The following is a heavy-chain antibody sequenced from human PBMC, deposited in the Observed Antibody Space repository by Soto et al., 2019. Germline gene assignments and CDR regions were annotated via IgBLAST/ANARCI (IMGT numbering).Heavy chain of an antibody. CDR2: ISGSGGST. CDR3: AKDLGDYVWGSYRPYYYYGMDV. CDR1: GFTFSSYA. Sequence: GGSLRLSCAASGFTFSSYAMSWVRQAPGKGLEWVSAISGSGGSTYYADSVKGRFTISRDNSKNTLYLQMNSLRAEDTAVYYCAKDLGDYVWGSYRPYYYYGMDVWGQGTTVTVSS. D-gene: IGHD3-16*02. V-gene: IGHV3-23*01. J-gene: IGHJ6*02.